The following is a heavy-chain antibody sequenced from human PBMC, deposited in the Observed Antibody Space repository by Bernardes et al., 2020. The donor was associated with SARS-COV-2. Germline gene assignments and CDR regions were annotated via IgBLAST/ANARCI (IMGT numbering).Heavy chain of an antibody. Sequence: GGSLRLSCAASGFTFSSYGMHWVRQAPGKGLEWVAVIWYDGSNKYYADSVKGRFTISRDNSKNTLYLQMNSLSAEDTAVYYCARGINNWSIYFGGYYYGMDVCGQVTTVTVSS. J-gene: IGHJ6*02. D-gene: IGHD1-20*01. CDR2: IWYDGSNK. CDR1: GFTFSSYG. V-gene: IGHV3-33*01. CDR3: ARGINNWSIYFGGYYYGMDV.